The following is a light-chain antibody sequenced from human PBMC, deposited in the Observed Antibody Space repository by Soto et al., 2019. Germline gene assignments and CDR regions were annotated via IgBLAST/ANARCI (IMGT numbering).Light chain of an antibody. CDR3: QQYNSYSPT. J-gene: IGKJ1*01. CDR2: DAS. CDR1: QDISDN. V-gene: IGKV1-33*01. Sequence: DIQVTPSPSSLSASVGDRVPITCQASQDISDNLNWFQQKPGKAPKLLIHDASNLETGGPSRFSGSGFGTDFTFTISTLQPEDIATYYCQQYNSYSPTFGQGTKVDIK.